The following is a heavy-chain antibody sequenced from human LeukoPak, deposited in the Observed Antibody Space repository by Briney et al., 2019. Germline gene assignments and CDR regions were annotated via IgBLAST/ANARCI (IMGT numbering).Heavy chain of an antibody. CDR3: ATRNSLSQS. Sequence: GEPCKIPGQCFGYRFTNYWIGWGRQMPGKGLEWMGIIYPGDSNTTYSPSFQGQVTISAHKSISTAFLQWSRLKASDSAIYYCATRNSLSQSWGPGELVTVSA. V-gene: IGHV5-51*06. CDR2: IYPGDSNT. D-gene: IGHD2/OR15-2a*01. CDR1: GYRFTNYW. J-gene: IGHJ5*02.